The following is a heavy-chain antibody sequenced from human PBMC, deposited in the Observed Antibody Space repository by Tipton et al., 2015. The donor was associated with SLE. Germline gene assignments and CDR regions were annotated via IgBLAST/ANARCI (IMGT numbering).Heavy chain of an antibody. CDR2: IYYNGHT. CDR1: GDSITRSY. J-gene: IGHJ4*02. V-gene: IGHV4-59*01. Sequence: LRLSCTVSGDSITRSYWSWIRQPPGKGLEWIGYIYYNGHTNYSPSLKSRVTLSVDTSKNQFSLTLSSVTAADTAVYYCARLNDATAIASFDYWGQGNLVTVSS. D-gene: IGHD2-21*02. CDR3: ARLNDATAIASFDY.